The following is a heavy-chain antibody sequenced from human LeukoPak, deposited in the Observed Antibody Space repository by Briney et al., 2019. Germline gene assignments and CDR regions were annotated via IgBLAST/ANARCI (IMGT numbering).Heavy chain of an antibody. D-gene: IGHD6-13*01. CDR2: IYYSGST. CDR3: ARVEVHSSSWRWDNWFDP. J-gene: IGHJ5*02. Sequence: SETLSLTCTVSGGSISSYYWSWIRRPPGKGLEWIGYIYYSGSTNYNPSLKSRVTISVDTSKNQFSLKLSSVTAADTAVYYCARVEVHSSSWRWDNWFDPWGQGTLVTVSS. V-gene: IGHV4-59*01. CDR1: GGSISSYY.